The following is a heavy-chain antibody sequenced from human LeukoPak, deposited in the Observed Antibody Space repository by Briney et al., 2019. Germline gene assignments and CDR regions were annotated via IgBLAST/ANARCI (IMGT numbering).Heavy chain of an antibody. CDR2: ISNSGDAT. V-gene: IGHV3-23*01. CDR3: AKAPPYTKYFDY. Sequence: GGSLRLSCAGSGFIFSNYAMSWVRQAPGQGLEWVSTISNSGDATFYADAVKGRFTISRDNSKNTLYLQMYSLKAEDTAIYYCAKAPPYTKYFDYWGQGTLLTVSS. CDR1: GFIFSNYA. J-gene: IGHJ4*02. D-gene: IGHD1-1*01.